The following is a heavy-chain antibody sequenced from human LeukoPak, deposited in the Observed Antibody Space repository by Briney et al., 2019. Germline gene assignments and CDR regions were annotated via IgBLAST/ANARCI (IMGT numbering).Heavy chain of an antibody. D-gene: IGHD5-18*01. V-gene: IGHV4-59*08. Sequence: SETLSLTCTVSGGSISSYYWSWIRQPPGKGLEWIGYIYYSGSTNYNPSLKSRVTISVDTSKTPFSLKLSSVTAADTAVYYCARRGTAMVHLVYFDYWGQGTLVTVSS. CDR1: GGSISSYY. CDR3: ARRGTAMVHLVYFDY. J-gene: IGHJ4*02. CDR2: IYYSGST.